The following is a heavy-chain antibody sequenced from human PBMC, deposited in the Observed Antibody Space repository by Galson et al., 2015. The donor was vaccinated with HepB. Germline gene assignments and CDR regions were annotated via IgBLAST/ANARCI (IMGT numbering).Heavy chain of an antibody. D-gene: IGHD2-2*02. CDR2: ISAYNGNT. CDR1: GYTFTSYG. CDR3: ARLDRRYLLYLTDY. V-gene: IGHV1-18*01. J-gene: IGHJ4*02. Sequence: SVKVSCKASGYTFTSYGISWVRQAPGQGLEWMGWISAYNGNTNYAQKLQGRVTMTTDTSTSTAYMELRSLRSDDTAVYYCARLDRRYLLYLTDYWGQGTLVTVSS.